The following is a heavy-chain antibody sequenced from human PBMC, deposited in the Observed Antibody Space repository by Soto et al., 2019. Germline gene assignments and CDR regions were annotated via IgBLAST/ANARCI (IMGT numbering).Heavy chain of an antibody. CDR3: ARHPERIAQLGLFDS. CDR1: GFTFSSYS. V-gene: IGHV3-48*01. J-gene: IGHJ5*01. Sequence: PGGSLRLSCAASGFTFSSYSMNWVRQAPGKGLEWVSYISSSSSTIYYADSVKGRFTISRDNAKNSLYLQMNSLRAEDTAVYYCARHPERIAQLGLFDSWGQGTLVTVSS. CDR2: ISSSSSTI. D-gene: IGHD6-13*01.